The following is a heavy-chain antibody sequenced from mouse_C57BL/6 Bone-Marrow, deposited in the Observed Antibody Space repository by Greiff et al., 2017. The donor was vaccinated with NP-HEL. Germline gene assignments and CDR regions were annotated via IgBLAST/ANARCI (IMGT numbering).Heavy chain of an antibody. CDR2: INYDGSST. Sequence: EVKVVESEGGLVQPGSSMKLSCTASGFTFSDYYMAWVRQVPEKGLEWVANINYDGSSTYYLDSLKSRFIISRDNAKNILYLQMSSLKSEDTATYYCARDDAPYYAMDYWGQGTSVTVSS. J-gene: IGHJ4*01. V-gene: IGHV5-16*01. CDR1: GFTFSDYY. CDR3: ARDDAPYYAMDY.